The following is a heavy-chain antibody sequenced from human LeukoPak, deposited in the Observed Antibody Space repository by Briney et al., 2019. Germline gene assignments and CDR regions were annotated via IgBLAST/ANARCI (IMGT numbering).Heavy chain of an antibody. V-gene: IGHV4-59*12. CDR2: IYDSGST. CDR1: GASISSYY. J-gene: IGHJ6*04. D-gene: IGHD3-10*01. Sequence: PSETLSLTCTVSGASISSYYWSWIRQPPGKGLEWIGYIYDSGSTNYNPSLKSRVTISVDTSKNQFSLKLSSVTAADTAVYYCARGRVTMVRGVIIRSYYYGMDVWGKGTTVTVSS. CDR3: ARGRVTMVRGVIIRSYYYGMDV.